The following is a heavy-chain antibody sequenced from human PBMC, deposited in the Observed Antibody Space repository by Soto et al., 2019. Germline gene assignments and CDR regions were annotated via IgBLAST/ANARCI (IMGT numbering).Heavy chain of an antibody. CDR2: IYPGNSDT. CDR3: ARHNSTFRYYSFARDG. Sequence: GESLRISCMRTGYTFTGSWISWIPHLSGKGLERMGIIYPGNSDTRYSPSFQGHVTITVDKFTSTAYLQWNTLKASDTAMYYCARHNSTFRYYSFARDGWGQGTTVTVSS. CDR1: GYTFTGSW. V-gene: IGHV5-51*01. D-gene: IGHD4-4*01. J-gene: IGHJ6*01.